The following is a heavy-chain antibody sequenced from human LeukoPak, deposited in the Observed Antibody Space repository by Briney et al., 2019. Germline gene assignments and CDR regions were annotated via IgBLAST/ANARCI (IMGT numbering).Heavy chain of an antibody. V-gene: IGHV3-21*01. CDR2: ISSSSSYI. CDR1: GFTFSSYS. CDR3: ASPSGNYGDYDY. J-gene: IGHJ4*02. D-gene: IGHD4-17*01. Sequence: PGGSLRLSCGASGFTFSSYSMNWVRQAPGKGLEWVSSISSSSSYIYYADSVKGRFTISRDNAKNSLYLQMNSLRAEDTAVYYCASPSGNYGDYDYWGQGTLVTVSS.